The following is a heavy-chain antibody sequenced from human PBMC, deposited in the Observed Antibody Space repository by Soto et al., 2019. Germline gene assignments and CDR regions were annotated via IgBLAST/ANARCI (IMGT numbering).Heavy chain of an antibody. D-gene: IGHD2-15*01. J-gene: IGHJ6*02. CDR2: IYYSGST. Sequence: PAGTLSLTCIVPGGPISSSSYCWGWIRKPPGKGLEWIGSIYYSGSTYYNPSLKSRVTISVDTSKNQFSLKLSSVTAADTAVYYCARPGCSGGSCYYGMDVWGQGTTVTVSS. CDR1: GGPISSSSYC. CDR3: ARPGCSGGSCYYGMDV. V-gene: IGHV4-39*01.